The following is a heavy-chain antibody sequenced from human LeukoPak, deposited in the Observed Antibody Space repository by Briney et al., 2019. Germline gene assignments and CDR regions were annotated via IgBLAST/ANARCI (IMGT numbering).Heavy chain of an antibody. V-gene: IGHV3-74*01. CDR3: ARGCLGGSCYQQVDY. D-gene: IGHD2-15*01. Sequence: GGSLRLSCAASGFTFSSYWMHWVRQAPGKGLVWVSRINTDGSSTSYADSVKGRFTISRDNAKDTLYLQMNSLRVEDTAVYYCARGCLGGSCYQQVDYWGQGTLVTVSS. CDR2: INTDGSST. CDR1: GFTFSSYW. J-gene: IGHJ4*02.